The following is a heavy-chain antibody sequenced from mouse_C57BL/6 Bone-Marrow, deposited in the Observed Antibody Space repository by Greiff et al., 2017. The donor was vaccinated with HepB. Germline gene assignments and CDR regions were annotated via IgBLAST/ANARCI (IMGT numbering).Heavy chain of an antibody. CDR3: ANGYYGSRMVDY. V-gene: IGHV1-61*01. CDR1: GYTFTSYW. CDR2: IYPSDSET. D-gene: IGHD1-1*01. Sequence: QVQLQQPGAELVRPGSSVKLSCKASGYTFTSYWMDWVKQRPGQGLDWIGNIYPSDSETHYNQKFKDKATLTVDKSSSTAYMQLSSLTSEDSAVYYCANGYYGSRMVDYWGQGTSVTVSS. J-gene: IGHJ4*01.